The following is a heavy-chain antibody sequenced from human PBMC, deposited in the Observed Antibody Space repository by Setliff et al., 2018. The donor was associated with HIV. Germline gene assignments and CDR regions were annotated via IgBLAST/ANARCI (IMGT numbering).Heavy chain of an antibody. J-gene: IGHJ4*02. Sequence: PSETLSLTCTVSDSGTYYWSWIRQPAGKGLEWIGRVSSRGDTNYNPPLTSRVTMSVDTSKNQFSLKLTSVTASDTAVYYCARAAAGNTGPFDLWGQGSPVTVSS. V-gene: IGHV4-4*07. CDR3: ARAAAGNTGPFDL. CDR2: VSSRGDT. CDR1: DSGTYY. D-gene: IGHD4-17*01.